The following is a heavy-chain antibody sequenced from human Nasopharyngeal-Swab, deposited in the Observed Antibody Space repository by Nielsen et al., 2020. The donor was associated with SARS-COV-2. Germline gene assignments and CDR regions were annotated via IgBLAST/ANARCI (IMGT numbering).Heavy chain of an antibody. V-gene: IGHV1-8*02. D-gene: IGHD1-26*01. CDR1: GYTFTSYD. Sequence: ASVKVSCKASGYTFTSYDINWVRQATGQGLEWMGWMNPNSGNTGYAQKFQGRVTMTRNTSISTAYMELSSLRSEDTAVYYCAKEGIVGGSPLLVCFDCWGQGTLVTVSS. CDR3: AKEGIVGGSPLLVCFDC. CDR2: MNPNSGNT. J-gene: IGHJ4*02.